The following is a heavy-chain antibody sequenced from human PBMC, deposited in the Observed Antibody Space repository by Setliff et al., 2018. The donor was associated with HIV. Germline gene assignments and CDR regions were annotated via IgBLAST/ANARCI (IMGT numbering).Heavy chain of an antibody. Sequence: SETLSLTCTVSGGSISSYYWNWIPQPPGKGLEWIGYIYYSGSTKYNPSLKSRVTISADTSKNQFSLKLSSVTAADTAVYYCARGVGTLGSDYYGMDVWGQGTTVTVSS. CDR1: GGSISSYY. CDR2: IYYSGST. J-gene: IGHJ6*02. D-gene: IGHD3-16*01. CDR3: ARGVGTLGSDYYGMDV. V-gene: IGHV4-59*01.